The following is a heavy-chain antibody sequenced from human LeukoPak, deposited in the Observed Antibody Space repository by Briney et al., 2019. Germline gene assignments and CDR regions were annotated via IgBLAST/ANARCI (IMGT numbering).Heavy chain of an antibody. D-gene: IGHD1-1*01. CDR2: IYTSGST. V-gene: IGHV4-4*07. Sequence: PSETLSLTCTVSGGSISSNYWSWIRQPPGKGLEWIGRIYTSGSTNYNPSLKSRVTMSVDTSKNQFSLKLSSVTAADTAVYYCAIDPERNEGYRVSVDNLFGPLGQGNLG. J-gene: IGHJ5*02. CDR3: AIDPERNEGYRVSVDNLFGP. CDR1: GGSISSNY.